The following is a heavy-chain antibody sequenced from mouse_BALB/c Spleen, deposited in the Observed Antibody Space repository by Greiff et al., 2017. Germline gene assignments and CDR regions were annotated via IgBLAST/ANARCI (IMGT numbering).Heavy chain of an antibody. Sequence: EVKLVESGPGLVKPSQSLSLTCTVTGYSITSDYAWNWIRQFPGNKLEWMGYISYSGSTSYNPSLKSRISITRDTSKNQFFLQLNSVTTEDTATYYCARRGYGYEKAMDYWGQGTSVTVSS. CDR3: ARRGYGYEKAMDY. CDR2: ISYSGST. J-gene: IGHJ4*01. V-gene: IGHV3-2*02. CDR1: GYSITSDYA. D-gene: IGHD2-2*01.